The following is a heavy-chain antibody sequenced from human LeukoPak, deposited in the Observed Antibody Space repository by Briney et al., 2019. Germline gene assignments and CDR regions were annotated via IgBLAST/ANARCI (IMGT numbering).Heavy chain of an antibody. V-gene: IGHV3-23*01. Sequence: GGSLRLSCAASGFTFSSYAMSWVRQAPGKGLEWVSSISGSGGGTNYADSVKGRFTISRDSSKNTLYLQMNSLRAEDTAVYYCAKENGYNYYFDYWGQGTLVTVSS. J-gene: IGHJ4*02. CDR3: AKENGYNYYFDY. CDR2: ISGSGGGT. CDR1: GFTFSSYA. D-gene: IGHD5-24*01.